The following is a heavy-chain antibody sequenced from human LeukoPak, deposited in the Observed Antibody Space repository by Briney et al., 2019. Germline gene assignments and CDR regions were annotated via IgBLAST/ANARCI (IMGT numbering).Heavy chain of an antibody. CDR1: GFTFSSYA. CDR3: AKGSDYGSGSFYKYDYFDY. J-gene: IGHJ4*02. D-gene: IGHD3-10*01. Sequence: GGSLKLSCAASGFTFSSYAMSWVRQAPGKGLEWVSATSGGGGSTYDADSVKGRFTISRDSSKNTVYLQMNSLRVDETAVYYCAKGSDYGSGSFYKYDYFDYWGQGTLVTVSS. CDR2: TSGGGGST. V-gene: IGHV3-23*01.